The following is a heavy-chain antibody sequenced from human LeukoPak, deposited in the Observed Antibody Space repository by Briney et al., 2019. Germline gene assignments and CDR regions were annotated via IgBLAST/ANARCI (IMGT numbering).Heavy chain of an antibody. Sequence: SETLSLTRAVYGGSFSGYYWSWIRQPPGKGLEWIGEINHSGSTNYNPSLKSRVTISVDTSKNQFSLKLSSVTAADTAVYYCARRAGAYTHPYDYWGQGTLVTVS. CDR3: ARRAGAYTHPYDY. CDR2: INHSGST. V-gene: IGHV4-34*01. D-gene: IGHD3-16*01. CDR1: GGSFSGYY. J-gene: IGHJ4*02.